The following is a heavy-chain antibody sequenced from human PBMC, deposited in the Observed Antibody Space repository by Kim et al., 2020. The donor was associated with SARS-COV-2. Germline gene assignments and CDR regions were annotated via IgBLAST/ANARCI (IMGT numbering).Heavy chain of an antibody. CDR2: ASGSATSI. D-gene: IGHD4-17*01. J-gene: IGHJ1*01. CDR1: GFTFISHA. Sequence: GGSLRLSCATSGFTFISHAMSWDRQAPGKGLEWVAGASGSATSIQYADSVKGRFTISRDNSRSTLSLQMNSLRGEDTAIYYCVKEPGVTVTMASWGQGTLDSVS. V-gene: IGHV3-23*01. CDR3: VKEPGVTVTMAS.